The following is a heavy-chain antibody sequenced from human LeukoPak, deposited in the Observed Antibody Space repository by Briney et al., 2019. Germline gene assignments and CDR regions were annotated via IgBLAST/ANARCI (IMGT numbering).Heavy chain of an antibody. CDR2: IKQDGSEK. D-gene: IGHD5-18*01. CDR1: GFTFSSYW. J-gene: IGHJ6*02. Sequence: QTGGSLRLSCAASGFTFSSYWMSWVRQAPGKGLEWVANIKQDGSEKYYVGSVKGRFTISRDNAKSSLYLQMDNLRAEDTAVYYCARDRQPSRYYGMHVWGQGTTVTVSS. CDR3: ARDRQPSRYYGMHV. V-gene: IGHV3-7*01.